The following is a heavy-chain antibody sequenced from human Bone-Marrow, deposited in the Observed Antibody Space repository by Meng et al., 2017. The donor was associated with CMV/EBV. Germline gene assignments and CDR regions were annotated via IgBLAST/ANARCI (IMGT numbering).Heavy chain of an antibody. D-gene: IGHD6-19*01. J-gene: IGHJ4*02. CDR2: ISYDGSNT. CDR1: GFTFSSYA. CDR3: ARAEDSSGWSQLDY. Sequence: GGSLRLPCAASGFTFSSYAMHWFRQAPGKGLEWVAVISYDGSNTYYADSVKGRFTISRDNSKNTLYLQMNSLRAEDTAVYYCARAEDSSGWSQLDYWGQRTLVTVSS. V-gene: IGHV3-30*04.